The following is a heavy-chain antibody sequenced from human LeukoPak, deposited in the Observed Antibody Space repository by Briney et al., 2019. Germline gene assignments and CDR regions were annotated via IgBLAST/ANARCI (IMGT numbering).Heavy chain of an antibody. V-gene: IGHV1-2*02. Sequence: GASVKVSCRASRYTFTAHYIHWVRQAPGQGLEWMGWIYPKSGGTNSAQKFQGRVTTTRDTPISTAYMELSRLKFDDTAVYYCARVSTSGYRDWLDPWGQGTLVTVSS. J-gene: IGHJ5*02. CDR1: RYTFTAHY. CDR3: ARVSTSGYRDWLDP. CDR2: IYPKSGGT. D-gene: IGHD3-9*01.